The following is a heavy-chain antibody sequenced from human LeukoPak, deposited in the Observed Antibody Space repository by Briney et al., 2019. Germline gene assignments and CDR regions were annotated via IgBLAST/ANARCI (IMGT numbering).Heavy chain of an antibody. V-gene: IGHV1-24*01. CDR1: GDILTELS. CDR3: ATRSGDFWSGYVN. Sequence: GASVKVSCKVSGDILTELSIQWVRQAPGKGLECMGGLDPEQNTMIYAQRLQGRVTMTEDTSTDTAYMELSSLTSEDTGIYYCATRSGDFWSGYVNWGQGTLVTVSS. D-gene: IGHD3-3*01. CDR2: LDPEQNTM. J-gene: IGHJ4*02.